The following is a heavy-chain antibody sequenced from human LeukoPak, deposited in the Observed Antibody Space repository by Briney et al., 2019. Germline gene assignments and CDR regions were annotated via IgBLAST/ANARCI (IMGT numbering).Heavy chain of an antibody. CDR3: AKGSHWNDVPTNFDY. J-gene: IGHJ4*02. CDR1: GFTFSSYA. Sequence: QPGGALRLSCAASGFTFSSYAMSWVRQAPGKGLEWVSAISGSGGSTYYADSVKGRFTISRDNSKNTLYLQMNSLRAEDTAVYYCAKGSHWNDVPTNFDYRGQGTLVTVSS. CDR2: ISGSGGST. V-gene: IGHV3-23*01. D-gene: IGHD1-1*01.